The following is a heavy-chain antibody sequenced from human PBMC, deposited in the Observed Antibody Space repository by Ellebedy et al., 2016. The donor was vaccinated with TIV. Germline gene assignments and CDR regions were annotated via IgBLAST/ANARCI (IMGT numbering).Heavy chain of an antibody. CDR3: ARASGYYGARFDY. J-gene: IGHJ4*02. Sequence: AASVKVSCKASGYTFTGDYYMHWVRQAPGQGLEWVGWVYPKSGGTKYAPRFPDRVTMTRDTSISTAYMELTRLRSVHPAVYYCARASGYYGARFDYWGQGTLVTVSS. D-gene: IGHD3-22*01. V-gene: IGHV1-2*02. CDR2: VYPKSGGT. CDR1: GYTFTGDYY.